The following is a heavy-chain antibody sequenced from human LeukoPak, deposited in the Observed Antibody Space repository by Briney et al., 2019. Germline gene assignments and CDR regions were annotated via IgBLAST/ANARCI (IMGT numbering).Heavy chain of an antibody. CDR3: TRDDAADVSVLYEH. V-gene: IGHV1-2*02. CDR1: GFTFTGSY. D-gene: IGHD6-13*01. J-gene: IGHJ4*02. Sequence: ASVKVSCKASGFTFTGSYMNWVRQAPGQGPEWMGWINLDSGDTKYAQKLLDRVTMTRDTSISTAYLELRGLRSDDTAMYYCTRDDAADVSVLYEHWGQGTLVTVTS. CDR2: INLDSGDT.